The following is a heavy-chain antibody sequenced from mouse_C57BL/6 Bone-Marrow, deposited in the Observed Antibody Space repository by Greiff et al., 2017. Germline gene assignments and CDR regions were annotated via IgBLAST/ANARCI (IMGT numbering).Heavy chain of an antibody. Sequence: DVKLQESGPGLVKPSQSLSLTCSVTGYSITSGYYWNWIRQFPGNKLEWMGYISYDGSNNYNPSLKNRISITRDTSKNQFFLKLNSVTTEDTATYYCASVDYYGSKGYAMDYWGQGTSVTVSS. CDR1: GYSITSGYY. CDR2: ISYDGSN. V-gene: IGHV3-6*01. CDR3: ASVDYYGSKGYAMDY. D-gene: IGHD1-1*01. J-gene: IGHJ4*01.